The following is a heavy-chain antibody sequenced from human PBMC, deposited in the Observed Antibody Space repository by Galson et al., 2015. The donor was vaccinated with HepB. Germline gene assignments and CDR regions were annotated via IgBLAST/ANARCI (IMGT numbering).Heavy chain of an antibody. Sequence: SVKVSCKASGGTFSSYPISWVRQAPGQGLEWMGGIIPILDITNYALKFQGRVSITADKSTSTAYMELSSLRSEDTAVYYCARGNREKAYYYYYMDVWGKGTTVTVSS. CDR3: ARGNREKAYYYYYMDV. V-gene: IGHV1-69*10. J-gene: IGHJ6*04. CDR2: IIPILDIT. D-gene: IGHD3-16*01. CDR1: GGTFSSYP.